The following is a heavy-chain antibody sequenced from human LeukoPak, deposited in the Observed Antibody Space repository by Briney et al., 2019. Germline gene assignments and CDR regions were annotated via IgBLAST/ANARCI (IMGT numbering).Heavy chain of an antibody. Sequence: GGSLRLSCAASEFTFSSYAMHWVRQAPGKGLEWVAVILYDGPNKNYADSVKGRFSISRDNSKNTLYLQMNSLRPEDTAVYYCARGRRTLIVGATRNAFDVWGQGTIVTVSS. J-gene: IGHJ3*01. CDR2: ILYDGPNK. CDR3: ARGRRTLIVGATRNAFDV. D-gene: IGHD1-26*01. CDR1: EFTFSSYA. V-gene: IGHV3-30*04.